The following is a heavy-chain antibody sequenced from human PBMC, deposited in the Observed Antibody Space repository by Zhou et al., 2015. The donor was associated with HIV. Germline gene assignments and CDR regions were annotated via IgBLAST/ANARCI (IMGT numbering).Heavy chain of an antibody. CDR2: IIPAVGAA. CDR1: GDTFSRYA. V-gene: IGHV1-69*01. D-gene: IGHD2/OR15-2a*01. J-gene: IGHJ4*02. Sequence: LVQSGTEVRKPGSSVKVSCKTSGDTFSRYAISWVRQAPGQGLEWMGAIIPAVGAANYAAKFQGRVTITADESTSTGHMELSSLRSEDTAVYFCARDGSDYFLKYWGLGTLITVSS. CDR3: ARDGSDYFLKY.